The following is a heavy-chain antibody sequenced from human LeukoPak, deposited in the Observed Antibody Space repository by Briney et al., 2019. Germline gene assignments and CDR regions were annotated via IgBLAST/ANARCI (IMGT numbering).Heavy chain of an antibody. CDR2: ISAYNGNT. Sequence: GASVKVSCKASGYTFTSYGISWVRQAPGQGLEWMGWISAYNGNTNYAQKLQGRVTMTTDTSTSTAYMELRSLRSDDTAVYYCARNQGAPMTLRFYYYYGMDVWGQGTTVTVSS. J-gene: IGHJ6*02. V-gene: IGHV1-18*01. CDR1: GYTFTSYG. D-gene: IGHD1-26*01. CDR3: ARNQGAPMTLRFYYYYGMDV.